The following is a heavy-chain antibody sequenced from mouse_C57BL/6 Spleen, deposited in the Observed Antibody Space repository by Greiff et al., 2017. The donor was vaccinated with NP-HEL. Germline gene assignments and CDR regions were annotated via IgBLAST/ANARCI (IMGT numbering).Heavy chain of an antibody. D-gene: IGHD1-1*01. CDR2: INYDGSST. V-gene: IGHV5-16*01. CDR3: ARDPFITTVVATSYWYFDV. CDR1: GFTFSDYY. Sequence: DVHLVESEGGLVQPGSSMKLSCTASGFTFSDYYMAWVRQVPEKGLEWVANINYDGSSTYYLDSLKSRFIISRDNAKNILYLQMSSLKSEDTATYYCARDPFITTVVATSYWYFDVWGTGTTVTVSS. J-gene: IGHJ1*03.